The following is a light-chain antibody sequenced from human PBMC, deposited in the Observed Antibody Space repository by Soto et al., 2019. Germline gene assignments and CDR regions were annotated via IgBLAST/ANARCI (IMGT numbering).Light chain of an antibody. CDR3: QQRRTPVT. CDR1: QSIVNY. CDR2: DAS. Sequence: EIVLTQSPATLSLSPGERATLSCRANQSIVNYLAWYQQKPGQAPRLLIYDASNRATGIPTRFSGSGSGTDFTLTISSLDAEDFAVYYRQQRRTPVTFGQGTKLEIK. J-gene: IGKJ2*01. V-gene: IGKV3-11*01.